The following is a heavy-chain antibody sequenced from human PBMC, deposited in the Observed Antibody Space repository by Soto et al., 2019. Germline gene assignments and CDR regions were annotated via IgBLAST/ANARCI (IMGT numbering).Heavy chain of an antibody. CDR3: AREGNLGRWIQPLDS. CDR2: IHYNGNT. D-gene: IGHD2-2*03. Sequence: PSETLSLTCTVSGGSISDYYWIWIRQPPGKGLEWIGNIHYNGNTKYSPSLKSRVTMSVDTSKNHFSLKLISVTTADTAVYFCAREGNLGRWIQPLDSWGQGTLVTVSS. CDR1: GGSISDYY. J-gene: IGHJ4*02. V-gene: IGHV4-59*01.